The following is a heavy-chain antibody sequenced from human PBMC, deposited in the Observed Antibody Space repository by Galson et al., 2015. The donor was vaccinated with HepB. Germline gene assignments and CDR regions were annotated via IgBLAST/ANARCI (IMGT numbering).Heavy chain of an antibody. V-gene: IGHV3-33*01. J-gene: IGHJ4*02. CDR1: GFTFSSYV. Sequence: SLRLSCATSGFTFSSYVMHWVRQAPGKGLECVAVIWPDGIKKYYADSVKGRFTISRDNSKNTLYLQMNSLRAEDTALYYCARATFYYDRGPVFDYWGQGTLVTVSS. CDR3: ARATFYYDRGPVFDY. CDR2: IWPDGIKK. D-gene: IGHD3-22*01.